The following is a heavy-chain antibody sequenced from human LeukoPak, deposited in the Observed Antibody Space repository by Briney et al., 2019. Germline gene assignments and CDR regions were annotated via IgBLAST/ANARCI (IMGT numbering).Heavy chain of an antibody. CDR3: ARVAYYYDSSGYYYRAFDI. CDR1: GGTFSSYA. D-gene: IGHD3-22*01. J-gene: IGHJ3*02. Sequence: SVKVSCKASGGTFSSYAISWVRQAPGQGLEWMGRIIPIFGTANYAQKFQGRVTITTDESTSTAYMELSSLRSEDTAVYYCARVAYYYDSSGYYYRAFDIWGQGTMVTVPS. CDR2: IIPIFGTA. V-gene: IGHV1-69*05.